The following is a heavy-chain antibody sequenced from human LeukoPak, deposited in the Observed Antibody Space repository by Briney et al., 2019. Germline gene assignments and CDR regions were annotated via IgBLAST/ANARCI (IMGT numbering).Heavy chain of an antibody. CDR1: GGSFSGYY. D-gene: IGHD1-26*01. J-gene: IGHJ3*02. CDR3: ARAVNSRVGATSGRAFDI. CDR2: INHSGST. Sequence: SETLSLTCAVYGGSFSGYYWSWIRQPPGKGLEWIGEINHSGSTNYNPSLKSRVTISVDTSKNQFSLKLSSVTAADTAVYYCARAVNSRVGATSGRAFDIWGQGTMVTVSS. V-gene: IGHV4-34*01.